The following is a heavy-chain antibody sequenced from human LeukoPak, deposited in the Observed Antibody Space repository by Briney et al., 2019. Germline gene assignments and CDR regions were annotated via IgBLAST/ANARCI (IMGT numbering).Heavy chain of an antibody. CDR2: IYYSGST. D-gene: IGHD3-3*01. CDR1: GGSISSSSYY. CDR3: ARFPLTTTIFGVVVSGGWFDP. J-gene: IGHJ5*02. Sequence: PSETLSLTCTVYGGSISSSSYYWGWIRQPPGKGLEWIGTIYYSGSTYYKPSLNSRVTISVDTSKNQFSLRLTSVTAADTAAYYCARFPLTTTIFGVVVSGGWFDPWGQGTLVTVSS. V-gene: IGHV4-39*01.